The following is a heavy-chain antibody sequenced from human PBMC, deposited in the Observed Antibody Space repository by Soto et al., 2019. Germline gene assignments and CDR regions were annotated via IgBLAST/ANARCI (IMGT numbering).Heavy chain of an antibody. V-gene: IGHV1-2*02. CDR3: ARDVGLLAVAGKRNNWFDP. Sequence: ASVKVSCKASGYTFTGYYMHWVRQAPGQGLEWMGWINPNSGGTNYAQKFQGRVTMTRDTSISTAYMELSRLRSDDTAVYYCARDVGLLAVAGKRNNWFDPWGQGTMVTVYS. D-gene: IGHD6-19*01. CDR2: INPNSGGT. CDR1: GYTFTGYY. J-gene: IGHJ5*02.